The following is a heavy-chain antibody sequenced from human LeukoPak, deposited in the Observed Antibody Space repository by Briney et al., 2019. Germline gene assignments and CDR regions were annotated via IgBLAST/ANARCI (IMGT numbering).Heavy chain of an antibody. CDR2: IYYGGSS. Sequence: SETLSLTCSVSGGSISTYYWSWIRQPPGKGLEWIGNIYYGGSSYYNPSLKSRVTVSVDTAKNQFSLKLSSVTAADTAVYYCARQQYSTSSCDSWGQGTLVTVST. J-gene: IGHJ4*02. CDR1: GGSISTYY. V-gene: IGHV4-59*01. CDR3: ARQQYSTSSCDS. D-gene: IGHD6-6*01.